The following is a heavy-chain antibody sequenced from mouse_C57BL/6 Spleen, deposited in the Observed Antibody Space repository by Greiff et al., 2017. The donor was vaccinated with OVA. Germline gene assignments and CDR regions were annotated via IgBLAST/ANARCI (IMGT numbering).Heavy chain of an antibody. Sequence: VQLKQPGAELVMPGASVKLSCKASGYTFTSYWMHWVKQRPGQGLEWIGEIDPSDSYTNYNQKFKGKSTLTVDKSSSTAYMQLSSLTSEDSAVYYCARRGLDWYFDVWGTGTTVTVSS. CDR3: ARRGLDWYFDV. CDR1: GYTFTSYW. CDR2: IDPSDSYT. V-gene: IGHV1-69*01. D-gene: IGHD2-4*01. J-gene: IGHJ1*03.